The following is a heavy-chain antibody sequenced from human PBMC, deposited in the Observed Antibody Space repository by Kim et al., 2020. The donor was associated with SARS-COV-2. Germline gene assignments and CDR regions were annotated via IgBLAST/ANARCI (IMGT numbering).Heavy chain of an antibody. V-gene: IGHV4-59*01. Sequence: SETLSLTCTVSGGSISGYYWSWIRQPPGKGLEWIGYIYYSGSTNYNPSLKSRVTISVDTSKNQFSLNLSSVTAAATALYYFARDNPRTYYGIAVCVPGTT. CDR2: IYYSGST. J-gene: IGHJ6*02. CDR3: ARDNPRTYYGIAV. CDR1: GGSISGYY.